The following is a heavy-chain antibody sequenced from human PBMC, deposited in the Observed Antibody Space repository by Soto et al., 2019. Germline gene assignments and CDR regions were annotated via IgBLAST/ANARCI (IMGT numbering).Heavy chain of an antibody. CDR1: GYTFTSYA. D-gene: IGHD2-2*01. CDR2: INAGNGNT. CDR3: AGGDIVVVPANYYGMDV. Sequence: RASVKVSCKASGYTFTSYAMHWVRQAPGQRLEWMGWINAGNGNTKYSQKFQGRVTITRDTSASTAYMELSSQRSEDTAVYYCAGGDIVVVPANYYGMDVWGQGTAVTVSS. J-gene: IGHJ6*02. V-gene: IGHV1-3*01.